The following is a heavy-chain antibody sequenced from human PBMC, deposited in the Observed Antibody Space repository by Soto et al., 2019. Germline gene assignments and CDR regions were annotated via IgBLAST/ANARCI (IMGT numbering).Heavy chain of an antibody. CDR2: ISSYNGNT. Sequence: QVQLVQSGAEVKKPGASVKVSCKASGYTFTSYGITWVRQAPGQGLEWMGWISSYNGNTNYAQRLQGRVTMTTDTSTSTAYMELRSLRSDDTAVYYCARAPTRYSSGRDLGMDVWGQGTTVTVSS. J-gene: IGHJ6*02. V-gene: IGHV1-18*01. D-gene: IGHD6-19*01. CDR3: ARAPTRYSSGRDLGMDV. CDR1: GYTFTSYG.